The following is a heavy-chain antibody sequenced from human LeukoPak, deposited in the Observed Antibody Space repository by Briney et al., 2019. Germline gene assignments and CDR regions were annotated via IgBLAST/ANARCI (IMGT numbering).Heavy chain of an antibody. CDR3: ARTAVEQQLAYLDY. Sequence: SETLSLTCTVSGGSISNNNYYWGWIRQPPGKGLEWIGSIYYSGSTYSNPSLKSRVTISVDTSKNQFSLKLSSVTAADTAVYYCARTAVEQQLAYLDYWGQGTLVTVSS. CDR2: IYYSGST. J-gene: IGHJ4*02. D-gene: IGHD6-13*01. CDR1: GGSISNNNYY. V-gene: IGHV4-39*01.